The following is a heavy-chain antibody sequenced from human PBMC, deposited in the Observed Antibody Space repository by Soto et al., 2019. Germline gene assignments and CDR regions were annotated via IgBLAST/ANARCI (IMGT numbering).Heavy chain of an antibody. CDR3: AREGIVGATGVFDY. CDR2: INPNSGGT. D-gene: IGHD1-26*01. J-gene: IGHJ4*02. V-gene: IGHV1-2*04. CDR1: GYTFTGYY. Sequence: ASVKVSCKASGYTFTGYYMHWVRQAPGQGLEWMGWINPNSGGTNYAQKFQGWVTMTRDTSISTAYMELSRLRPDDTAVYYCAREGIVGATGVFDYWGQGTLVTVSS.